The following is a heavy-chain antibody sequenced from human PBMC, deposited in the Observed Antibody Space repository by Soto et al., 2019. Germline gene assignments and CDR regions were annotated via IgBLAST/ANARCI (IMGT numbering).Heavy chain of an antibody. CDR1: GFTFSSYG. D-gene: IGHD2-15*01. CDR2: IWYDGSNK. J-gene: IGHJ4*02. V-gene: IGHV3-33*01. Sequence: GGSLRLSCAASGFTFSSYGMHWVRQAPGKGLEWVAVIWYDGSNKYYADSVKGRFTISRDNSKNTLYLQMNSLRAEDTAVYYCARGGCSGGSCYTNNFDYWGQGTLVTVSS. CDR3: ARGGCSGGSCYTNNFDY.